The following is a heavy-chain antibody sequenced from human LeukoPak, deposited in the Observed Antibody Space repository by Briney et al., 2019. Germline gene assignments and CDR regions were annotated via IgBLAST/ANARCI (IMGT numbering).Heavy chain of an antibody. D-gene: IGHD3-22*01. J-gene: IGHJ4*02. Sequence: GASVKVSCKASGYTFTSQYMHWVRQAPGQGLEWMGIINPSAGSTSYAQKFQGRVTMTRDTSTSTVYMELSSLRSDDTAVYYCVRHTHYYDSTTTNRPQPVVYWGRGTLVTVSS. CDR1: GYTFTSQY. CDR2: INPSAGST. CDR3: VRHTHYYDSTTTNRPQPVVY. V-gene: IGHV1-46*01.